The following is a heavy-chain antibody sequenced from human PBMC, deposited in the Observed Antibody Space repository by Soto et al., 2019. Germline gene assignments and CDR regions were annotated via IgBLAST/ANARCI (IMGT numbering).Heavy chain of an antibody. V-gene: IGHV3-30*18. D-gene: IGHD6-6*01. CDR3: AKGPVQIIDY. Sequence: LSLSCAASGFTFSSYGMHWVRQAPGKGLEWVAVISYDGSNKYYADSVKGRFTISRDNSKNTLYLQMNSLRAEDTAVYYCAKGPVQIIDYWGQGTLVTVSS. CDR2: ISYDGSNK. J-gene: IGHJ4*02. CDR1: GFTFSSYG.